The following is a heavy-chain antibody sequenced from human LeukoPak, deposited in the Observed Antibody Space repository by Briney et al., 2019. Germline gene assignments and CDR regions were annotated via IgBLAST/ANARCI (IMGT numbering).Heavy chain of an antibody. Sequence: SETLSLTCTVSGGSISTTNYYWSWIRQPPGKGLEWIGEINHSGSTNYNPSLKSRVTISVDTSKNQFSLKLSSVTAADTAVYYCARRSYDSSGYFSHFDYWGQGTLVTVSS. J-gene: IGHJ4*02. V-gene: IGHV4-39*07. CDR1: GGSISTTNYY. D-gene: IGHD3-22*01. CDR2: INHSGST. CDR3: ARRSYDSSGYFSHFDY.